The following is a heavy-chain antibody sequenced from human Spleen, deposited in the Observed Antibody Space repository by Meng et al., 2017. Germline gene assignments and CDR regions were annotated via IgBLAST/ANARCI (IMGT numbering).Heavy chain of an antibody. Sequence: GESLKISCAASGFTVSSNYMSWVRQAPGKGLEWVSVIYSGGSTYYADSVKGQFTISRDNSKNTLYLQMNSLRAEDTAVYYCATDRGYFGYWGQGTLVTVSS. D-gene: IGHD3-10*01. CDR3: ATDRGYFGY. CDR1: GFTVSSNY. V-gene: IGHV3-66*02. CDR2: IYSGGST. J-gene: IGHJ4*02.